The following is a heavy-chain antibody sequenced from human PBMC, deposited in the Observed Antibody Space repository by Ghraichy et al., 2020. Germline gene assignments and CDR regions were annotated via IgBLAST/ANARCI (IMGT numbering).Heavy chain of an antibody. Sequence: GRSLRLSCAATGFTFSSYWMSWVRKAPGKGLEWVAKIKQDGSEKYYVDSVKGRFTISRDNAKNSLYLQMNSLRAEETAVYYCVQQLGFDPWGQGTLVTVSS. CDR1: GFTFSSYW. J-gene: IGHJ5*02. D-gene: IGHD6-13*01. V-gene: IGHV3-7*03. CDR2: IKQDGSEK. CDR3: VQQLGFDP.